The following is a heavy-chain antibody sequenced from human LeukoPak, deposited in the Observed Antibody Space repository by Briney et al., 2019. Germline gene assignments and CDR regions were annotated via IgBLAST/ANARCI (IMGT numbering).Heavy chain of an antibody. CDR2: IWYDGSNK. J-gene: IGHJ4*02. Sequence: GSLRLSCAASAFTFSSFGMHWVRQAPGRGLEWVAVIWYDGSNKYYADSVEGRFTISRDNSKNTLYLQMNCLRAEDTAVYYCARDRETWYLDFWGQGSLVTVSS. CDR1: AFTFSSFG. V-gene: IGHV3-33*01. CDR3: ARDRETWYLDF.